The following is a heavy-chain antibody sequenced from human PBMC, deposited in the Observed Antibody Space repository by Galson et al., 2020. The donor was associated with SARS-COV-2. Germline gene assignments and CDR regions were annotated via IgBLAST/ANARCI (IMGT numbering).Heavy chain of an antibody. CDR2: MYYSGST. CDR3: ARHEWSSSGYNWFDP. CDR1: GGSINSDY. Sequence: TSETLSLTCNVSGGSINSDYWSWIRQPPGKGLEWIGYMYYSGSTKYNPSLKSRVTISVDTSKNQFSLKLSSATAADTAVYYCARHEWSSSGYNWFDPWGQGTLVTVSS. D-gene: IGHD6-6*01. V-gene: IGHV4-59*08. J-gene: IGHJ5*02.